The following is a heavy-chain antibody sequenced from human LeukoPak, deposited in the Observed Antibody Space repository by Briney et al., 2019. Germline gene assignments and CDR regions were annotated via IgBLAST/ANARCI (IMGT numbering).Heavy chain of an antibody. D-gene: IGHD5-18*01. CDR1: GYTFTSYY. Sequence: ASVKVSCKASGYTFTSYYMHWVRQAPGQGLEWMGGIIPIFGTANYAQKVQGRVTITTDESTSTAYMELSSLRSEDTAVYYCASTPAVDTAVVTPLHYFDYWGQGTLVTVSS. J-gene: IGHJ4*02. CDR3: ASTPAVDTAVVTPLHYFDY. CDR2: IIPIFGTA. V-gene: IGHV1-69*05.